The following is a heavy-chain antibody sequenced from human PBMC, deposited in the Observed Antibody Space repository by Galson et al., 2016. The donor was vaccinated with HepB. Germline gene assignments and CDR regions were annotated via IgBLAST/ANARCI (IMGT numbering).Heavy chain of an antibody. V-gene: IGHV3-13*01. Sequence: SLRLSCAASGFTFSIYDMHWVRQAPGNGLEWVSVIGTAGNTYYADSVKGRFTISRDTSKNTVFLQMNSLRVEDTAVFYCAKDGGPGDCSGSTCYSRGFFDYWGQGALVAVSS. CDR2: IGTAGNT. J-gene: IGHJ4*02. D-gene: IGHD2-15*01. CDR3: AKDGGPGDCSGSTCYSRGFFDY. CDR1: GFTFSIYD.